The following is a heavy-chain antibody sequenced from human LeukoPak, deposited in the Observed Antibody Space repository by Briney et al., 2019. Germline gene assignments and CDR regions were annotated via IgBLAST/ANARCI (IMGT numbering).Heavy chain of an antibody. CDR3: ARRGVYSGSWFDY. Sequence: PLETLSLTCTVSGGSISSNTYYWDWIRQPPGKGLEWIGNIYYSGSTYYNPSLKSRVTISVDTSSNQFSLKLTSVTAADTAVYYCARRGVYSGSWFDYWGQGTLVTVSS. J-gene: IGHJ4*02. CDR2: IYYSGST. CDR1: GGSISSNTYY. V-gene: IGHV4-39*01. D-gene: IGHD6-13*01.